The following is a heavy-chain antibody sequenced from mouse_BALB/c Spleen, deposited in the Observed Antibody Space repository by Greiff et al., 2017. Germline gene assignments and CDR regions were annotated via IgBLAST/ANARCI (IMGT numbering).Heavy chain of an antibody. CDR1: GYTFTSYT. V-gene: IGHV1-4*01. Sequence: QVQLQQSGAELARPGASVKMSCKASGYTFTSYTMHWVKQRPGQGLEWIGYINPSSGYTNYNQKFKDKATLTADKSSSTAYMQLSSLTSEDSAVYDCAREGDYDWRPWFAYWGQGTLVTVSA. CDR2: INPSSGYT. CDR3: AREGDYDWRPWFAY. D-gene: IGHD2-4*01. J-gene: IGHJ3*01.